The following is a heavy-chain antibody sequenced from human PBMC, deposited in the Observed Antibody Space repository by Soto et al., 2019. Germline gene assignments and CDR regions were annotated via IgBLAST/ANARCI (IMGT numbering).Heavy chain of an antibody. CDR2: IIPIFGTA. CDR3: ARGLVAYGSCGSCYRYTWLDP. CDR1: GGTFSSYA. J-gene: IGHJ5*02. V-gene: IGHV1-69*13. Sequence: ASVKVSCKASGGTFSSYAISWVRQAPGQGLEWMGGIIPIFGTANYAQKFQGRVTITADESTSTAYMELSSLRSEDTAVYYCARGLVAYGSCGSCYRYTWLDPWGQGTLVTVYS. D-gene: IGHD2-15*01.